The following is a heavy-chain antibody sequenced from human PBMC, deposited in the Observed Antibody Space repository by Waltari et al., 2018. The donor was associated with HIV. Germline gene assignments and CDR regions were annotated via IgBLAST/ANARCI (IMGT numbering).Heavy chain of an antibody. CDR1: GFTVSSNY. V-gene: IGHV3-53*04. D-gene: IGHD2-2*01. CDR2: IYSGGST. CDR3: ARDLRDGVSSRFGYDFPSSTQAFDI. J-gene: IGHJ3*02. Sequence: EVQLVESGGGLVQPGGSLRLSCAASGFTVSSNYMSWVRQAPGKGLEWVSVIYSGGSTYYADSVKGRFTISRHNSKNTLYLQMNSLRAEDTAVYYCARDLRDGVSSRFGYDFPSSTQAFDIWGQGTMVTVSS.